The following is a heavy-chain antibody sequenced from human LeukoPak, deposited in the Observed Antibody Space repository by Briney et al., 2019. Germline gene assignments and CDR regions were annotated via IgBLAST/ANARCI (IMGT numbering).Heavy chain of an antibody. Sequence: SETLSLTCTVSGGSINGGNYYWTWLRQPAGKGLEWIGRISPSGSTSHNPSLTSRVTISVDTSKNQFSLKLSSVTAADTAVYYCARVIPWEPSRSYWGQGTLVTVSS. CDR3: ARVIPWEPSRSY. D-gene: IGHD1-26*01. CDR2: ISPSGST. CDR1: GGSINGGNYY. J-gene: IGHJ4*02. V-gene: IGHV4-61*02.